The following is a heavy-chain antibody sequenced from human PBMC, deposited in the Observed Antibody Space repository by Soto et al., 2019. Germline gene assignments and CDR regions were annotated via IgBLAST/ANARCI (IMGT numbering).Heavy chain of an antibody. CDR3: ARNWREDYYGMDV. CDR1: GFTFSDSY. CDR2: ITFSGNTV. D-gene: IGHD1-26*01. J-gene: IGHJ6*02. Sequence: GGSLRLSCAASGFTFSDSYMSWIRQAPGKGLAWISSITFSGNTVYYADSLKGRFTISRDNAKNSLYLQMNRLRAEDTAVYYCARNWREDYYGMDVWGQGTTVTVS. V-gene: IGHV3-11*01.